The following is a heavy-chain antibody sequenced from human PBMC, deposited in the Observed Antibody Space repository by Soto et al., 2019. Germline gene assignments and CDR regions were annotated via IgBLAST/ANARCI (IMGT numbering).Heavy chain of an antibody. Sequence: GGSLRLSCASSWFTVVNNYMSWVRQAPGKGLEWVSLIYSTGTTKYADSVKGRFTVSRDNAKNTLYLQMNSLRAEDTAVYYCAKDGRGSGSHYNSFGYWGQGTLVTVSS. CDR3: AKDGRGSGSHYNSFGY. CDR1: WFTVVNNY. V-gene: IGHV3-53*01. J-gene: IGHJ4*02. D-gene: IGHD3-10*01. CDR2: IYSTGTT.